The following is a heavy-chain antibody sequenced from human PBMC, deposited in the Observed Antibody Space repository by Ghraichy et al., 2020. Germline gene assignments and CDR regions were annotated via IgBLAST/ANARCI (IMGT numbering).Heavy chain of an antibody. J-gene: IGHJ3*02. CDR2: ISRSSSYI. CDR3: ASDVEMTTIYAFDI. Sequence: GGSLRLSCAASGFTFSSYSMNWFRQAPGKGLEWLSSISRSSSYIYYADSVKGRFTISRDNAKNSLYLQMNSLRAEDTAVYYCASDVEMTTIYAFDIWGQGTMVTVSS. D-gene: IGHD5-24*01. CDR1: GFTFSSYS. V-gene: IGHV3-21*01.